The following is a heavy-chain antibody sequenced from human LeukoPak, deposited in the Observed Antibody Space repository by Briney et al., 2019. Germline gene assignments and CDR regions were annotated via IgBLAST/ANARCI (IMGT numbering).Heavy chain of an antibody. CDR3: ARDPSDIAVAGTDFDY. D-gene: IGHD6-19*01. Sequence: ASVKVSCKASGYTFTSYYMHWVRQAPGQGLEWMGIINPSGGSTSYAQKFQGRVTMTRDTSTSTVYMELSSLRSEDTAVYYCARDPSDIAVAGTDFDYWGQGTLVTVSS. J-gene: IGHJ4*02. V-gene: IGHV1-46*01. CDR1: GYTFTSYY. CDR2: INPSGGST.